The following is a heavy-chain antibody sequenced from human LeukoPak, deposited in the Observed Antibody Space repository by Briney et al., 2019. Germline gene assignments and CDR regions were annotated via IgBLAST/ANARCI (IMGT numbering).Heavy chain of an antibody. Sequence: SETLSLTCTVSGGSISSYYWSWIRQPPGKGLEWIGYIYYSGSTNYNPSLKSRVTISVDTSKNQFSLKLSSVTAADTAVYYCARGAMGDAFDIWGQGTMVTVSS. V-gene: IGHV4-59*08. D-gene: IGHD5-24*01. J-gene: IGHJ3*02. CDR1: GGSISSYY. CDR3: ARGAMGDAFDI. CDR2: IYYSGST.